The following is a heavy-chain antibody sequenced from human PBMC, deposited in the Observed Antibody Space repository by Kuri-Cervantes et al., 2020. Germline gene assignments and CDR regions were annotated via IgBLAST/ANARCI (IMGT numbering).Heavy chain of an antibody. CDR2: ISWNSGSI. CDR1: GFTFDDYA. V-gene: IGHV3-9*01. D-gene: IGHD3-22*01. J-gene: IGHJ3*02. CDR3: ARDNRDYDSIAFDI. Sequence: GGSLRLSCAASGFTFDDYAMHWVRQAPGKGLEWVSGISWNSGSIGYADSVKGRFTISRDNSKNTLYLQMNSLRAEDTAVYYCARDNRDYDSIAFDIWGQGTMVTVSS.